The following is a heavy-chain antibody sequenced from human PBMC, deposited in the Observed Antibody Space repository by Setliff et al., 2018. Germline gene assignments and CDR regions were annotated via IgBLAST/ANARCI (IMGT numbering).Heavy chain of an antibody. CDR2: ISSYSSTI. Sequence: GESLKISCAASGFTFSTYSINWVRQAPGKGLEWIAYISSYSSTIYYADSVKGRFTISRDNAKNSVYLQMNRLRAEDTAVYYCAKRGHYSSSDGLSFDFWGQGTQVTVSS. J-gene: IGHJ4*02. V-gene: IGHV3-48*01. CDR3: AKRGHYSSSDGLSFDF. D-gene: IGHD6-6*01. CDR1: GFTFSTYS.